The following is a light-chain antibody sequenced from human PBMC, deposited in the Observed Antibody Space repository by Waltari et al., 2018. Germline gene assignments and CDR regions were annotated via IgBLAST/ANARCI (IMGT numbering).Light chain of an antibody. J-gene: IGKJ1*01. CDR1: PSISNW. CDR3: QQYDTYA. Sequence: DIQLTQSPSTLPESVGDRVTITCRASPSISNWLSWYQQKPGKAPNLLIYKASGLESGVPSRFSGSGSGTEFTLTISGLQLDDFATYFCQQYDTYAFGQGTKVEI. CDR2: KAS. V-gene: IGKV1-5*03.